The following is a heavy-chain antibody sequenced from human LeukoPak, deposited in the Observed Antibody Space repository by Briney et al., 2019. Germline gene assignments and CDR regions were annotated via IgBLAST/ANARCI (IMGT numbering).Heavy chain of an antibody. CDR2: IRSKSHGGAI. CDR3: ARDQLGGDPDDYYYYYLDV. J-gene: IGHJ6*03. Sequence: GGSLRLSCTPSGFFFGAYAMSWFRQAPGKGLEWVGFIRSKSHGGAIEYAASVKGRFTISRDDSKGIAYLQMNSLKTEDTAVYYCARDQLGGDPDDYYYYYLDVWGKGTTVTVSS. CDR1: GFFFGAYA. D-gene: IGHD4-17*01. V-gene: IGHV3-49*03.